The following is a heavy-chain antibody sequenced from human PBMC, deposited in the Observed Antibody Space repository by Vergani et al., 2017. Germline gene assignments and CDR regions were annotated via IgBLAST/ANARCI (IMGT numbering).Heavy chain of an antibody. J-gene: IGHJ6*02. CDR2: ISPGASTV. CDR3: AKNPGISTTRHYYAMDV. CDR1: GFKFSDHY. D-gene: IGHD1-1*01. V-gene: IGHV3-11*04. Sequence: LEESGGGSVKPGGSLRLSCAASGFKFSDHYMSGIRQAPGKGLEWVSHISPGASTVSYTASVTGRFTFSRDNDNNSLTLDMTTLRVEDTAVYYCAKNPGISTTRHYYAMDVWGQGTTVTVS.